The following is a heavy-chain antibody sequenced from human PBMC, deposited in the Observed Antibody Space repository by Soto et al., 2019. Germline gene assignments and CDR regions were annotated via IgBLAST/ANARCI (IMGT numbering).Heavy chain of an antibody. J-gene: IGHJ1*01. Sequence: GGSLRLSCAASGFTFSSYGMHWVRQAPGKGLEWVAVISYDGSNKYYADSVKGRFTISRDNSKNTLYLQMNSLRAEDTAEYYWAKDRPRYCGGDCYNFQHGGQGTVVTVSS. V-gene: IGHV3-30*18. D-gene: IGHD2-21*02. CDR2: ISYDGSNK. CDR1: GFTFSSYG. CDR3: AKDRPRYCGGDCYNFQH.